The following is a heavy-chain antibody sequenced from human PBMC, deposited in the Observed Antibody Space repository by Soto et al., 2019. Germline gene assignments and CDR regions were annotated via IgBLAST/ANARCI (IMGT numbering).Heavy chain of an antibody. V-gene: IGHV4-59*01. CDR2: IYYSGST. D-gene: IGHD1-26*01. CDR3: ALGLDRALFYY. J-gene: IGHJ4*02. Sequence: SETLSLTCTVSGGFISSYYWSWIRQPPGKRLEWIGYIYYSGSTNYNPSLKSRVTISVDTSKNQFSLKLSSVTAADTSVYYCALGLDRALFYYWGQGSLV. CDR1: GGFISSYY.